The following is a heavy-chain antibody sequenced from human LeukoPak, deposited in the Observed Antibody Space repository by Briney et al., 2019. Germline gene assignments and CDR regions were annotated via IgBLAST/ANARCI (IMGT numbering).Heavy chain of an antibody. J-gene: IGHJ6*03. Sequence: ASVSVSSTASGYTFTTYYMHWVRQAPGQGREWMGIINPSGGSTSYAQKFQGRVTMTRDMSTSTVYMELSSLRSEDTAVYYCARAGYSSGWYFHYYYYMDVWGKGTTVTVSS. V-gene: IGHV1-46*01. CDR3: ARAGYSSGWYFHYYYYMDV. CDR1: GYTFTTYY. D-gene: IGHD6-19*01. CDR2: INPSGGST.